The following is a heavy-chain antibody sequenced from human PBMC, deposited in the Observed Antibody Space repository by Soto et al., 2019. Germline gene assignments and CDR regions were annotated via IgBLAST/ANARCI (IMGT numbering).Heavy chain of an antibody. D-gene: IGHD3-22*01. V-gene: IGHV5-10-1*01. CDR3: ARQIYDSDTGPNFQYYFDS. CDR1: GYSFAGYW. CDR2: IDPSDSQT. J-gene: IGHJ4*02. Sequence: GVPLKISCKGSGYSFAGYWITWVRQKPGKGLEWMGRIDPSDSQTYYSPSFRGHVTISVTKSITTVFLQWSSLRASDTAMYYCARQIYDSDTGPNFQYYFDSWGQGTPVTVSS.